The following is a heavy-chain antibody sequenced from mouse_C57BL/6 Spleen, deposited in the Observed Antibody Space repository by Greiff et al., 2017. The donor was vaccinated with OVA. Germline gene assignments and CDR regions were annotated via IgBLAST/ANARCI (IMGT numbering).Heavy chain of an antibody. CDR1: GFTFSDYY. CDR2: INYDGSST. J-gene: IGHJ1*03. CDR3: ARDRYGSPNWYFDV. D-gene: IGHD1-1*01. V-gene: IGHV5-16*01. Sequence: EVHLVESEGGLVQPGSSMKLSCTASGFTFSDYYMAWVRQVPEKGLEWVANINYDGSSTYYLDSLKSRFIISRDNAKNILYLQMSSLKSEDTATYYCARDRYGSPNWYFDVWGTGTTVTGSS.